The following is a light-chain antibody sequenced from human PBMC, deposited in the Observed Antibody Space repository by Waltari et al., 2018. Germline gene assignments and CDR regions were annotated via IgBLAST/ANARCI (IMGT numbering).Light chain of an antibody. CDR3: SSYTSSSTPWV. CDR1: SSDVGGYNY. Sequence: QSALTQPASVSGSPGQSLTISCTGTSSDVGGYNYVSWYQQHPGKAPKLIIYDVSNRPSGVSNRFSGSKSGNTASLTISGLPAEDEADYYCSSYTSSSTPWVFGGGTKLTVL. J-gene: IGLJ3*02. V-gene: IGLV2-14*03. CDR2: DVS.